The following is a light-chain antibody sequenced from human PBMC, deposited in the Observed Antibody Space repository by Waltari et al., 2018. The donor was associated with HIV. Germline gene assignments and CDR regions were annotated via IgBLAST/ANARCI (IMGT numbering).Light chain of an antibody. Sequence: DIQLTQSPSSLSASVGDRVTITCRASQGIANHLAWDQQKPVKVPKLLIYAASTLQSGVPSRFSGGGSETDFTLTISSLQPEDVASYYCQKYNSAPYTFGQGTRLEIK. V-gene: IGKV1-27*01. CDR1: QGIANH. J-gene: IGKJ2*01. CDR2: AAS. CDR3: QKYNSAPYT.